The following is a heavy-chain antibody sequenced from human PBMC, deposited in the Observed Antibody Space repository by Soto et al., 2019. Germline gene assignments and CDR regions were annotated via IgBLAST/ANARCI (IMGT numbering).Heavy chain of an antibody. V-gene: IGHV1-69*13. CDR1: GGTFSSYA. D-gene: IGHD3-16*01. J-gene: IGHJ6*02. Sequence: SVKVSCKASGGTFSSYAISWVRQAPGQGLEWMGGIIPIFGTANYAQKFQGRVTITADESTSTAYMELSSLRSEDTAVYYCARAGGVTHYYYYGMDVWGQGTTVTVSS. CDR2: IIPIFGTA. CDR3: ARAGGVTHYYYYGMDV.